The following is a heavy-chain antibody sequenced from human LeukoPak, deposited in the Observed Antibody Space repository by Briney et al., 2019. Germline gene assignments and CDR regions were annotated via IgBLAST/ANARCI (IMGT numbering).Heavy chain of an antibody. CDR1: GFTFSSYW. D-gene: IGHD3-3*01. J-gene: IGHJ4*02. Sequence: GGSLRLSCAASGFTFSSYWMSWVRQAPGKGLEWVANIKQDGSEKYYVDSVKGRFTISRDNAKNSLYLQMNSLRAEDTAVYYCASLSTYYDFWAAPNYFDYWGQGTLVTVSS. CDR3: ASLSTYYDFWAAPNYFDY. V-gene: IGHV3-7*01. CDR2: IKQDGSEK.